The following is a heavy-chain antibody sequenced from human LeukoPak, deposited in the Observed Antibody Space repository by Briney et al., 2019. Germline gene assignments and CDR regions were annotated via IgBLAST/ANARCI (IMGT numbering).Heavy chain of an antibody. D-gene: IGHD3-3*01. Sequence: PGGSLRLSCAASGFTFSSYSMNWVRQAPGKGLEWVSAISGSGGSTYYADSVKGRFTISRDNSKNTLYLQMNSLRAEDTAVYYCAKASSITIFGVVTHRRSDYYYYGMDVWGQGTTVTVSS. CDR1: GFTFSSYS. CDR3: AKASSITIFGVVTHRRSDYYYYGMDV. J-gene: IGHJ6*02. V-gene: IGHV3-23*01. CDR2: ISGSGGST.